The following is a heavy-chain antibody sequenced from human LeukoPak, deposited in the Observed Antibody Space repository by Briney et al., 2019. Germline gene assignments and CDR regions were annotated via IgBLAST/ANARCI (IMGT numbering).Heavy chain of an antibody. J-gene: IGHJ5*02. D-gene: IGHD3-3*01. V-gene: IGHV4-59*01. Sequence: PSETLSLTCTVSGGSISSYYWSWMRQPPGEGLEWIGYIYYSGSTNYNPSLKSRVTISVDTSKNQFSLKLSSVTAADTAVYYCARGWESGSSYNWFDPWGQGTLVTVSS. CDR2: IYYSGST. CDR1: GGSISSYY. CDR3: ARGWESGSSYNWFDP.